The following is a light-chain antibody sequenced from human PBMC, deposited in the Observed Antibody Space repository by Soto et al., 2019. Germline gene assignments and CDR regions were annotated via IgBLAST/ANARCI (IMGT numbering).Light chain of an antibody. V-gene: IGKV1-39*01. CDR1: QRIGTH. CDR3: QHFNNYPT. Sequence: DIKMTQSPSSLSASVGDRVTITCRTSQRIGTHLNWYHEKPGKAPKLLIYAASSLQSGVPSRFSGSGSGTDFTLTISSLQPEDFATYYCQHFNNYPTFGQGTRLEIK. J-gene: IGKJ5*01. CDR2: AAS.